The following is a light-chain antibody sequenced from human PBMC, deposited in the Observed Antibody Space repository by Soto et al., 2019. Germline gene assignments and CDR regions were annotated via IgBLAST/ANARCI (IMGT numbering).Light chain of an antibody. V-gene: IGLV2-14*01. CDR3: ISYRGSDTSYV. CDR1: SSDIVSYNY. Sequence: QSALTQPAAVSGSPGQSITISSTGTSSDIVSYNYVAWYQQFPGKTPKLIIYEVRNRPSGVSFRFSGSKSGNTASLTIAGLQAEDEADYYCISYRGSDTSYVFGTGTKLTVL. J-gene: IGLJ1*01. CDR2: EVR.